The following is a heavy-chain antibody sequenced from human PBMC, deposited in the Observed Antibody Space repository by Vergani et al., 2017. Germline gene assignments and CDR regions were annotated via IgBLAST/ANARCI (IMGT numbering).Heavy chain of an antibody. CDR3: ARDSRWLQFRELYIHDAFDI. CDR1: GGTFSSYA. J-gene: IGHJ3*02. V-gene: IGHV1-69*18. D-gene: IGHD5-24*01. Sequence: QVQLVQSGAEVKKPGSSVKVSCKASGGTFSSYAISWVRQAPGQGLEWMGRIIPIFGTANYAQKFQGRVTITADESTRTAYMELSSLRSEDTAVYYCARDSRWLQFRELYIHDAFDIWGQGTMVTVSS. CDR2: IIPIFGTA.